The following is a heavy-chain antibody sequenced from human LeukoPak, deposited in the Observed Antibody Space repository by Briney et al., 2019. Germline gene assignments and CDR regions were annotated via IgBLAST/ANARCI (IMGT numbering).Heavy chain of an antibody. CDR3: ARDPDTAISWFDP. V-gene: IGHV3-33*01. J-gene: IGHJ5*02. Sequence: GGSLRLSCAASGXTFSSYGMHWVRQAPGKGLEWVAVIWYDGSNKYYADSVKGRFTISRDNSKNTLYLQMNSLRAEDTAVYYCARDPDTAISWFDPWGQGTLVTVSS. D-gene: IGHD5-18*01. CDR1: GXTFSSYG. CDR2: IWYDGSNK.